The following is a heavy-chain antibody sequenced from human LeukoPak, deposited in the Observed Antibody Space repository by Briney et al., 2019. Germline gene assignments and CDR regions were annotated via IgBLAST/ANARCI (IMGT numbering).Heavy chain of an antibody. D-gene: IGHD3-16*01. Sequence: PSGTLSLTCAVSGASFSSPYWWSWVRQSPGKGLEWIGEINDSGSINGNPSLKSRITISVDKSKNQFSLKLSTVTAADTAVYYCARDPSYYDVSAPIWGQGTMVTVSS. CDR2: INDSGSI. CDR1: GASFSSPYW. V-gene: IGHV4-4*02. CDR3: ARDPSYYDVSAPI. J-gene: IGHJ3*02.